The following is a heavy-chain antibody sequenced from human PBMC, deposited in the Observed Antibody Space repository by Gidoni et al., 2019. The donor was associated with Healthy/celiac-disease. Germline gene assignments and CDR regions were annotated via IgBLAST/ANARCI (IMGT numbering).Heavy chain of an antibody. Sequence: QVQLQQWGAGPLKPSETLPLTCGVYGGSFSGYYWSWIRQPPGTGLEWIGEINHSGSTNYNPSLKSRVTISVDTSKNQFSLKLSSVTAADTAVYYCAREGSSWSLGYFDYWGQGTLVTVSS. J-gene: IGHJ4*02. CDR2: INHSGST. D-gene: IGHD6-13*01. CDR1: GGSFSGYY. V-gene: IGHV4-34*01. CDR3: AREGSSWSLGYFDY.